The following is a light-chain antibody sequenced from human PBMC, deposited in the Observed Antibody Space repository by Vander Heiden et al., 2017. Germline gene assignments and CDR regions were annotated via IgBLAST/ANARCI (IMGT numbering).Light chain of an antibody. CDR1: QYLSNW. Sequence: DIQMTQSPSSLSAAVGDSVTITCRASQYLSNWLAWYQQKPGKAPTLLIYKASTLESGVPSRFSGSGSGTEFTLTINSLQPDDLATYYCQHYNGYSFGQGTKVQI. CDR3: QHYNGYS. V-gene: IGKV1-5*03. CDR2: KAS. J-gene: IGKJ1*01.